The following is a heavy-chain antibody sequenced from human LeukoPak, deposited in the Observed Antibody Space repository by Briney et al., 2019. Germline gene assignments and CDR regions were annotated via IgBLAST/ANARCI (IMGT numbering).Heavy chain of an antibody. CDR2: IIPIFGTA. CDR3: ARERPCSSTSCYADY. CDR1: GGTFSSYA. D-gene: IGHD2-2*01. J-gene: IGHJ4*02. Sequence: ASVKVSCKASGGTFSSYAISWVRQAPGQGLEWMGGIIPIFGTANYAQKFQGRVTITADESTSTAYMELSSLRSEDTAVYYCARERPCSSTSCYADYWGQGTLVTVSS. V-gene: IGHV1-69*13.